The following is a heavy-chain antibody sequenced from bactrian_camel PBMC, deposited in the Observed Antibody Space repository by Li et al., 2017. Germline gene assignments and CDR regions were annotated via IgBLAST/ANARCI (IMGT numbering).Heavy chain of an antibody. V-gene: IGHV3S53*01. CDR1: GLAYSIRC. J-gene: IGHJ4*01. CDR2: YDTDGST. Sequence: QVQLVESGGGSVQAGGSLRLSCEVRGLAYSIRCMGWFRQAPGKEREKVAFYDTDGSTTYAHSVKGRFTVSKDSAKNTLYLQMNSLKTEDTAVYYCGACSVWFGQGTQVTVS.